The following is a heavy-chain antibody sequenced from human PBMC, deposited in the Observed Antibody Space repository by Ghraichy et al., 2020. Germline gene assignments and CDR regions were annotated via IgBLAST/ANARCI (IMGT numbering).Heavy chain of an antibody. J-gene: IGHJ5*02. CDR2: INAGNGNT. V-gene: IGHV1-3*01. CDR1: GYTFTSYA. CDR3: AREGDIVVVPAAGSWFDP. D-gene: IGHD2-2*01. Sequence: ASVKVSCKASGYTFTSYAMHWVRQAPGQRLEWMGWINAGNGNTKYSQKFQGRVTITRDTSASTAYMELSSLRSEDTAVYYCAREGDIVVVPAAGSWFDPWGQGTLVTVSS.